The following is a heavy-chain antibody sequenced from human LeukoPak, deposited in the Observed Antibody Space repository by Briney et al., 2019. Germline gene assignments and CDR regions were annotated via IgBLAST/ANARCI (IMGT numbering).Heavy chain of an antibody. J-gene: IGHJ6*03. CDR2: INPNSGGT. V-gene: IGHV1-2*02. Sequence: ASVKVSCKASGYTFTGYYMHWVRQAPGQGLEWMGWINPNSGGTNYAQKFQGRVTITRDTSISTAYMELSSLRSEDTAVYYCARGTHYYDSSGYYYPLYYYYYYMDVWGKGTTVTVSS. CDR1: GYTFTGYY. CDR3: ARGTHYYDSSGYYYPLYYYYYYMDV. D-gene: IGHD3-22*01.